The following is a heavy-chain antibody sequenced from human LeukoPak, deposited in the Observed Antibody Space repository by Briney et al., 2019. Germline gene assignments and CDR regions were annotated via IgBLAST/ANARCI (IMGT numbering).Heavy chain of an antibody. Sequence: GGSLRLSCAASGFTFSSYAMHWVRQAPGKGLEWVAVISYDGSNKYYADSVKGRFTISRDNSKNTLYLQMNSLRAEDTAVYYCAKLDIVVVPAAPTFEYWGQGTLVTVSS. CDR2: ISYDGSNK. CDR3: AKLDIVVVPAAPTFEY. V-gene: IGHV3-30-3*02. CDR1: GFTFSSYA. J-gene: IGHJ4*02. D-gene: IGHD2-2*03.